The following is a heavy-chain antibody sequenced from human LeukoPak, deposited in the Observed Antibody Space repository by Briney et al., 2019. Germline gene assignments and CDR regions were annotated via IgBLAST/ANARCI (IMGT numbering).Heavy chain of an antibody. CDR1: GGSFSGYY. CDR3: ARHYVGNYYDSSGYYTTNFDY. V-gene: IGHV4-34*01. J-gene: IGHJ4*02. CDR2: INHSGST. D-gene: IGHD3-22*01. Sequence: PSETLSLTCAVYGGSFSGYYWSWIRQPPGKGLEWIGEINHSGSTNYNPSLKSRVTISVDTSKNQFSLKLSSVTAADTAVYYCARHYVGNYYDSSGYYTTNFDYWGQGTLVTVSS.